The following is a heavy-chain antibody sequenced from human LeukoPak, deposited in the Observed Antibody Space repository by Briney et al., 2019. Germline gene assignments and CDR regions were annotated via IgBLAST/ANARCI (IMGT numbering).Heavy chain of an antibody. V-gene: IGHV3-74*01. Sequence: GGSLRLSCPASGFTFSSYAMSWVRQAPGKGLVWVSRINREGSSTSYADSAKGRFTISRDNAKNTLYLQMNSLRVEDTAVYYCARDRPDGFDIWGLGTMVTVSS. CDR2: INREGSST. CDR3: ARDRPDGFDI. J-gene: IGHJ3*02. CDR1: GFTFSSYA.